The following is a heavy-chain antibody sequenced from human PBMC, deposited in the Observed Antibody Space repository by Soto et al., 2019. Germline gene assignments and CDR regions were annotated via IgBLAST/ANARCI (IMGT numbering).Heavy chain of an antibody. CDR2: IIPIHGTT. V-gene: IGHV1-69*01. CDR3: ARGWGLVS. CDR1: GGSLTSYP. J-gene: IGHJ4*02. D-gene: IGHD6-19*01. Sequence: QMEQSGAEVRKPGSSVKVSCKPSGGSLTSYPMAWVREAPGQGFEWMGGIIPIHGTTEYAQKFQGRVTSTADESTNRSTLELTGRSSEDTAVYYCARGWGLVSWGQGTLVTVSS.